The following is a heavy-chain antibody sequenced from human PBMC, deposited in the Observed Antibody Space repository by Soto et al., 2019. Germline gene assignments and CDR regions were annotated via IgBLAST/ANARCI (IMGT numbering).Heavy chain of an antibody. V-gene: IGHV1-69*06. J-gene: IGHJ3*02. CDR3: ATAAGHDSSGWFAGFRATDAFDI. CDR2: ITPIGGTA. Sequence: QVQLVQSGAEVKQPGSSVKVSCKASGVTFSSYAISWVRQAPGQGLEWMGGITPIGGTANYAQTFKGRVTITADKSTSTAYMELSSLGSGDTAVDYCATAAGHDSSGWFAGFRATDAFDIWGQGKMVTVSS. CDR1: GVTFSSYA. D-gene: IGHD3-22*01.